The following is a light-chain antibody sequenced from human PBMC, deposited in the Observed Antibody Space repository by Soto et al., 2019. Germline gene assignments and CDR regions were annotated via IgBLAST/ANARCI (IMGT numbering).Light chain of an antibody. Sequence: DIVMTQSPDSLAVSLGERATINCKSSQSVLYSSNNKNYLAWYQQKPGQPSKLLIYWASTPESGVPHRFSGSGSGTDFTLTISSLQAEDVAVYYCQQYYSTPCTFGQGTKLEIK. CDR1: QSVLYSSNNKNY. V-gene: IGKV4-1*01. CDR2: WAS. CDR3: QQYYSTPCT. J-gene: IGKJ2*02.